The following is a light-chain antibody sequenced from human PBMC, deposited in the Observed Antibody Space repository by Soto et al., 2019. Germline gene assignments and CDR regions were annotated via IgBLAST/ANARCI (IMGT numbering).Light chain of an antibody. CDR3: QYYGSSPWT. Sequence: EIVLTQSPGTLSLSPGERATLSCRASQSVNPYHLAWHQQKPGQAPRLLIYSASSRATGIPDRFSGSGSGTDITLTISRLEPEDFVVYYCQYYGSSPWTFGQGTKVEIK. CDR1: QSVNPYH. J-gene: IGKJ1*01. V-gene: IGKV3-20*01. CDR2: SAS.